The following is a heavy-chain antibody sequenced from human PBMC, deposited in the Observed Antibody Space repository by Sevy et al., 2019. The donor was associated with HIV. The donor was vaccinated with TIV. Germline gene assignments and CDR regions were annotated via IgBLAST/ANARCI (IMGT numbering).Heavy chain of an antibody. Sequence: GGSLRLSCAASGFSFSSYAMHWVRQAPGKGLEWVAFIWSDGSHKSYADSVKGRFIISRDNSKNMMFLQMDSRRREDAVTYDCGSDLGRMRGWIFDSWGQGTLVTVSS. CDR2: IWSDGSHK. D-gene: IGHD3-16*01. J-gene: IGHJ4*02. V-gene: IGHV3-33*08. CDR1: GFSFSSYA. CDR3: GSDLGRMRGWIFDS.